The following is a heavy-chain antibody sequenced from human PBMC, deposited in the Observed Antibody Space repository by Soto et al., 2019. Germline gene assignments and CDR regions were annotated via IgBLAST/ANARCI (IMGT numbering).Heavy chain of an antibody. Sequence: GGSLRLSCAASGFPFSSYAMNWVRQAPGRGLEWLSTITATGTATYYADSVTGHFTISRDNSKNALYLQMNSLSAEGTAVYYCAKSTLIFGVLTDCYKYGIDVWGQGTPVTV. V-gene: IGHV3-23*01. CDR3: AKSTLIFGVLTDCYKYGIDV. CDR1: GFPFSSYA. CDR2: ITATGTAT. J-gene: IGHJ6*02. D-gene: IGHD3-3*02.